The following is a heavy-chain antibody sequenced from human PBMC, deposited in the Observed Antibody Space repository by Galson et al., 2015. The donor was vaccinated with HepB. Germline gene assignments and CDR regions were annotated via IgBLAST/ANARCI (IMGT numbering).Heavy chain of an antibody. J-gene: IGHJ4*02. CDR1: GFSFHNYA. D-gene: IGHD3-22*01. Sequence: SLRLSCAATGFSFHNYAMSWVRQAPGKGLEWVSTVSDSLYYADSVKGRFTISRDDSKNTLYLQMNSLKAEDSALYYCAKDSSSASPHYFDYWGQGTQVTVSS. CDR3: AKDSSSASPHYFDY. V-gene: IGHV3-23*01. CDR2: VSDSL.